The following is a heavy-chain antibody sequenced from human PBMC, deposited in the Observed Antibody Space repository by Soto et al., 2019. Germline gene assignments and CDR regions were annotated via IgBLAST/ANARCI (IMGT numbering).Heavy chain of an antibody. D-gene: IGHD3-22*01. J-gene: IGHJ4*02. CDR3: ARGPYYYDSSGRGGFDY. Sequence: PSETLSLTCTVSGGSISSGDYYWSWIRQPPGKGLEWIGYIYYSGSTYYNPSLKSRVTISVDTSKNQFSLKLSSVTAADTAVYYCARGPYYYDSSGRGGFDYWGQGTLVTVS. CDR2: IYYSGST. V-gene: IGHV4-30-4*01. CDR1: GGSISSGDYY.